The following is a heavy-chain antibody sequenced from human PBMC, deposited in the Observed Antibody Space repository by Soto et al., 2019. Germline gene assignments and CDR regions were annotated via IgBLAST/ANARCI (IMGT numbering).Heavy chain of an antibody. Sequence: QVKLQESGPGLVKPSGTLSLTCAVSGGSSSFSNWWSWVRQPPGKGVEWIGEIYHSGGTNYNPSLKSRVTISVDKSKNQFSLKLSSVTAADTAVYYCARVIISSRTWFDPWGQGTLVTVSS. CDR2: IYHSGGT. CDR3: ARVIISSRTWFDP. CDR1: GGSSSFSNW. V-gene: IGHV4-4*02. D-gene: IGHD6-6*01. J-gene: IGHJ5*02.